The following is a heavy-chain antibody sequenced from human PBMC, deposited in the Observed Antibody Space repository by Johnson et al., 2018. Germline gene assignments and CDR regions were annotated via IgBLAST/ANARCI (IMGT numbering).Heavy chain of an antibody. CDR3: ARGSVDATRRGYLQH. CDR1: GYSFTSYD. V-gene: IGHV1-8*01. J-gene: IGHJ1*01. CDR2: MNHNRGNT. Sequence: VQLVESGAEVKKPGASVKVSCKASGYSFTSYDINWVRQATGQGLEWMGWMNHNRGNTGYAQNIQGRVTMTRNTSINTAYMELSSMRTEDTAVYYCARGSVDATRRGYLQHWVQGTLVTVSS. D-gene: IGHD2-8*01.